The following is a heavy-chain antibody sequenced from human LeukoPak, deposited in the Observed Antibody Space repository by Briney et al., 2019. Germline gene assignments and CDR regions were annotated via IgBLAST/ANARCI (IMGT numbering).Heavy chain of an antibody. V-gene: IGHV3-66*01. CDR2: IYRGGST. CDR3: ARDKVYYYDSSGYSYYWYFDL. D-gene: IGHD3-22*01. CDR1: GFTVSSNY. Sequence: GGSLRLSCAASGFTVSSNYMSWVRQAPGKGLEWVSVIYRGGSTYYADSVKGRFTISRDNSKNTLYLQMNSLRAEDTAVYYCARDKVYYYDSSGYSYYWYFDLWGRGTLVTVSS. J-gene: IGHJ2*01.